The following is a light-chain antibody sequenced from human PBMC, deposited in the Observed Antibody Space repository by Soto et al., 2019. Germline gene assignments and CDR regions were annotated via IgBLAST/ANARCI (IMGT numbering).Light chain of an antibody. CDR3: SSYTSSSTRV. CDR1: SSDVGGYNY. Sequence: QSALTQPASVSGSPGQSITISCTGTSSDVGGYNYVSWYQQHPGKAPKLMIYEVSNRPSRVSNRFSGSKSGNTASLPISGLQAEDEADYYCSSYTSSSTRVFGGGTKLTVL. J-gene: IGLJ3*02. CDR2: EVS. V-gene: IGLV2-14*01.